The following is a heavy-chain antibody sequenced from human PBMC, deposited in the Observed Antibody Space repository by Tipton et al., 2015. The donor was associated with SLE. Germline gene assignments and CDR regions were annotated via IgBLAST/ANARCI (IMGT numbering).Heavy chain of an antibody. Sequence: TLSLTCAVYGGSFSGYYWSWIRQPPGKGLEWIGEINHSGSTNYNPSLKSRVTISVDTSKNQFSLKLSSVTAADTAVYYCARGGAGRITMIVVVQIHFDYWGQGTLVTVSS. J-gene: IGHJ4*02. CDR3: ARGGAGRITMIVVVQIHFDY. CDR1: GGSFSGYY. D-gene: IGHD3-22*01. V-gene: IGHV4-34*01. CDR2: INHSGST.